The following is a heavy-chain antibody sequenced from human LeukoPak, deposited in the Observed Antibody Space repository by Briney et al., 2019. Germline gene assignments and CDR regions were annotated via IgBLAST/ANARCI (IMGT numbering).Heavy chain of an antibody. V-gene: IGHV3-53*01. CDR1: GFTVTDKY. CDR2: IKSGGDT. CDR3: AGEGQYYMDV. Sequence: PGGSLRLSCAASGFTVTDKYMSWVRQAPGKGLEWVSVIKSGGDTHYADSVKGRLTASRDNLKNTVHLQMNNLRAEDTAVYYCAGEGQYYMDVWGKGTTVIVSS. J-gene: IGHJ6*03.